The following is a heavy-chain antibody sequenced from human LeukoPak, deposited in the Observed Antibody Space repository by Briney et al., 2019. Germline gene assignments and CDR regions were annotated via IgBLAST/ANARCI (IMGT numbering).Heavy chain of an antibody. CDR3: AKDEDESITGGNWFDP. J-gene: IGHJ5*02. CDR1: GFTFSSYG. CDR2: ISYDGSNK. V-gene: IGHV3-30*18. Sequence: GGSLRLSCAASGFTFSSYGMHWVRQTPGKGLEWVAVISYDGSNKYYADSVKGRSTISRDNSKNTLYLQMNSLRGEDRAVYYCAKDEDESITGGNWFDPWGQGTLVTVSS. D-gene: IGHD1-14*01.